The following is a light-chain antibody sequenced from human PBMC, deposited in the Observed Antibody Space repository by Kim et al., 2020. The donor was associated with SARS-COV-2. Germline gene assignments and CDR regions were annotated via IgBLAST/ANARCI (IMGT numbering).Light chain of an antibody. V-gene: IGKV3-11*01. CDR2: DAS. CDR3: LQRSNWPWT. CDR1: QSVSNY. Sequence: EIVLTQSPATLSLSPGEGATLSCRASQSVSNYLAWYQQKAGQAPRLLIYDASNRATGIPARFSGSGSGTDFTLTISSLEPEDFAVYYCLQRSNWPWTFGQGTKVDIK. J-gene: IGKJ1*01.